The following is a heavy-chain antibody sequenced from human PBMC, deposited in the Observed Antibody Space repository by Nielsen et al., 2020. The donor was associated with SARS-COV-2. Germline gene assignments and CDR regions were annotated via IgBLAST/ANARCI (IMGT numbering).Heavy chain of an antibody. CDR3: TRGVGGWFDP. V-gene: IGHV3-13*01. D-gene: IGHD3-10*01. CDR1: GFTISNYD. J-gene: IGHJ5*02. CDR2: IGAAGDT. Sequence: GESLKISCAAYGFTISNYDMHWVRQAAGKGLEWVSSIGAAGDTFYAGSVRGRFTISREDVENSLHLQMNSLRAGDMAVCYCTRGVGGWFDPWGQGTLVTVSS.